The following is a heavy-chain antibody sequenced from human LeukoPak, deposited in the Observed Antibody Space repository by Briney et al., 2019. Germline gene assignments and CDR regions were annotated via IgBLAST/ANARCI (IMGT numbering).Heavy chain of an antibody. V-gene: IGHV3-48*01. CDR1: EFSLRSYS. D-gene: IGHD1-1*01. CDR2: INSGSSTI. CDR3: ARVLLERPGIDSFDM. Sequence: GGSLRLSCGASEFSLRSYSMDWVRQAPGKGLEWVSHINSGSSTIYYADSVKGRFTISRDNAGKSLYLHMNSLRAEDTAVYYCARVLLERPGIDSFDMWGQGTMVTVSS. J-gene: IGHJ3*02.